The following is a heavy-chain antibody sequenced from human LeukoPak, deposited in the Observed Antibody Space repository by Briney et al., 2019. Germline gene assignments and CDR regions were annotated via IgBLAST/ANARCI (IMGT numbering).Heavy chain of an antibody. CDR1: GFTFSSYS. CDR3: ARGGSPYYYYMDV. CDR2: ISSSSSTI. V-gene: IGHV3-48*01. Sequence: GGSLRLSCAASGFTFSSYSMNWVRQAPGKGLEWVSYISSSSSTIYYADSVKGRFTISRDNAKNSLYLQMNSLRAEDTAVYYCARGGSPYYYYMDVWGKGTTVTVSS. D-gene: IGHD3-10*01. J-gene: IGHJ6*03.